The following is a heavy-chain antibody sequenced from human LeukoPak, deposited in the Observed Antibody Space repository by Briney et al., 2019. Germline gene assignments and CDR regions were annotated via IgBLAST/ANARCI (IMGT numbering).Heavy chain of an antibody. Sequence: PSETLSLTCTVSGGSISSGSYYWSWIRQPAVKGLEWSGRIYTSGSTNYNPSLKSRVTISVETSKNQSYLKLSSVTAADTAVYYCVTNYLQGGYLFGHWGQGALVTVSP. J-gene: IGHJ4*02. V-gene: IGHV4-61*02. D-gene: IGHD2-15*01. CDR2: IYTSGST. CDR3: VTNYLQGGYLFGH. CDR1: GGSISSGSYY.